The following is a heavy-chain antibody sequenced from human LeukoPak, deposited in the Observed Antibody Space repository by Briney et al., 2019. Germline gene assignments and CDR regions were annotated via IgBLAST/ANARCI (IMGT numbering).Heavy chain of an antibody. CDR1: GFTFSSYA. J-gene: IGHJ4*02. CDR2: ISYDGSNK. D-gene: IGHD5-12*01. CDR3: ARGWAYSGYDLYFDY. V-gene: IGHV3-30*04. Sequence: GGSLRLSCAASGFTFSSYAMHWVRQAPGKGLEWVAVISYDGSNKYYADSVKGRFTISRGNSKNTLYLQMNSLRAEDTAVYYCARGWAYSGYDLYFDYWGQGTLVTVSS.